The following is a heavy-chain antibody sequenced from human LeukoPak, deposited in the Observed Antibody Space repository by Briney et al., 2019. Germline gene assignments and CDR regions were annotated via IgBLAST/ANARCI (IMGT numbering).Heavy chain of an antibody. CDR1: GYTFTSYY. J-gene: IGHJ6*02. V-gene: IGHV1-46*01. CDR3: ARVRQQLDGMDV. D-gene: IGHD6-6*01. CDR2: INPSGGST. Sequence: ASVKVSCTASGYTFTSYYMHWVRQAPGQGLEWMGIINPSGGSTSYAQKFQGRVTMTRDTSTSTVYMELSSLRSEDTAVYYCARVRQQLDGMDVWGQGTTVTVSS.